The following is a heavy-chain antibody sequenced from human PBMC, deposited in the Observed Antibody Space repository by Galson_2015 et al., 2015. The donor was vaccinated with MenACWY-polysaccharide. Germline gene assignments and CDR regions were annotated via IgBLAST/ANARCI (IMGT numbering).Heavy chain of an antibody. V-gene: IGHV3-30-3*01. CDR3: ARSRVLGYPVDY. Sequence: SVRLSCAASGFTFSSYAMHWVRQAPGKGLEWVAGISYDGSNKYYADSVKGRFTISRDNSKNTLYLQMNSLRAEDTAVYYCARSRVLGYPVDYWGQGTLVTVSS. CDR1: GFTFSSYA. CDR2: ISYDGSNK. J-gene: IGHJ4*02. D-gene: IGHD5-18*01.